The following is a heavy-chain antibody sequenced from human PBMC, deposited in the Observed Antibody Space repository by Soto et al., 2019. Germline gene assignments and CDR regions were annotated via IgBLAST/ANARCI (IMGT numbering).Heavy chain of an antibody. CDR3: ARAFRSEYNYGSEHINF. Sequence: EXLKICCQCSGYXFSKYWLCWVRHMPGKAMELMVRIDPTDSYTNFSPSFQCDVTISADKSISTVYLHWSSLKASDTAIYFCARAFRSEYNYGSEHINFWGPGTLVTVSS. V-gene: IGHV5-10-1*01. D-gene: IGHD3-10*01. CDR2: IDPTDSYT. J-gene: IGHJ4*02. CDR1: GYXFSKYW.